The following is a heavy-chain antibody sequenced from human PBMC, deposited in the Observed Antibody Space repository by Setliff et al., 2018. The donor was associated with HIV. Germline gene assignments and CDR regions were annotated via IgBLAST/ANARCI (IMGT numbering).Heavy chain of an antibody. CDR3: ARLSPPDDYGDLGGVDY. CDR1: GFTFTSYW. J-gene: IGHJ4*02. D-gene: IGHD4-17*01. Sequence: GGSLRLSCAASGFTFTSYWMSWVRQAPGKGLEWVANIHKDGSEKYYVGSVRGRFTISRDNTKSFLYLEMNSLRAEDTGFYYCARLSPPDDYGDLGGVDYWGQGTLVTVSS. V-gene: IGHV3-7*01. CDR2: IHKDGSEK.